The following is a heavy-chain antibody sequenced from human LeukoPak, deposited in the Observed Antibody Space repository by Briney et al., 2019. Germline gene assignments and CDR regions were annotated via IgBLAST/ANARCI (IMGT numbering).Heavy chain of an antibody. J-gene: IGHJ4*02. D-gene: IGHD2-2*03. CDR3: ARGGYCSSTSCYLDDY. CDR2: INPSGGST. CDR1: GYTFTSYY. V-gene: IGHV1-46*01. Sequence: GASVKVSCKASGYTFTSYYMHWVRQAPGQGLEWMGIINPSGGSTSYAQKFQGRVTMTRDMSTSTAYMELRSLRSDDTAVYYCARGGYCSSTSCYLDDYWGQGTLVTVSS.